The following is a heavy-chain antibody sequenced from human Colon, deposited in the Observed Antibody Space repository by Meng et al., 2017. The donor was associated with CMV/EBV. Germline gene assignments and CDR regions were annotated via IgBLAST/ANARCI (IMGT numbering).Heavy chain of an antibody. CDR3: AKSLFGAGQPAYFDH. J-gene: IGHJ4*01. CDR2: ISGSGTTT. CDR1: GFTFRTFA. V-gene: IGHV3-23*01. Sequence: GESLKISCAASGFTFRTFAMGWVRQASGKGLEWVSGISGSGTTTYYADSVKGRFTISRDSSTNTLSLQMHSLRADDTAVYYCAKSLFGAGQPAYFDHWGQGTMVTVSS. D-gene: IGHD3-10*02.